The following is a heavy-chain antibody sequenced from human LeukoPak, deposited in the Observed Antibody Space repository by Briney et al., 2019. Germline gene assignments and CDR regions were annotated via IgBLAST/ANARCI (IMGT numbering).Heavy chain of an antibody. J-gene: IGHJ4*02. CDR1: GDSVSSNSAA. Sequence: SQTLSLTCAISGDSVSSNSAAWNWIRQSPSRGLEWLGRTYYRSRFKWYNGYAVSVKSRITINPDTSKNQFSLHLNSVTPEDTAVYYCARGQGGYIGYWGQGTLVTVSS. V-gene: IGHV6-1*01. CDR3: ARGQGGYIGY. D-gene: IGHD3-16*01. CDR2: TYYRSRFKWYN.